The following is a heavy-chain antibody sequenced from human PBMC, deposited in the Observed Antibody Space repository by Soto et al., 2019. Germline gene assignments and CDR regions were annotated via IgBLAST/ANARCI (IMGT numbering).Heavy chain of an antibody. CDR3: ARDLGVDIVATMGY. V-gene: IGHV3-33*01. CDR2: IWYDGSNK. J-gene: IGHJ4*02. Sequence: QVQLVESGGGVVQPGRSLRLSCAASGFTFSSYGMNWVRQAPGKGLEWVAVIWYDGSNKYYADSVKGRFTISRDNSKNTLYLQMNSLRAEDTAVYYCARDLGVDIVATMGYWGQGTLVTVSS. CDR1: GFTFSSYG. D-gene: IGHD5-12*01.